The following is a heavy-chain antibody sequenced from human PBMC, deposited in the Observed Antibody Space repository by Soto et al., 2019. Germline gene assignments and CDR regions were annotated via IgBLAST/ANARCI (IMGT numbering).Heavy chain of an antibody. V-gene: IGHV1-8*01. D-gene: IGHD2-2*01. CDR1: GYTFTSYD. Sequence: GASVKVSCKASGYTFTSYDMNWVRRATGQGLEGMGWMNPNSGNTGYAQKFQGRVTMTRNTSISTAYMELSSLRSEDTAVYYCARELVVLPAAIANDYWGQGTLVTVST. CDR3: ARELVVLPAAIANDY. J-gene: IGHJ4*02. CDR2: MNPNSGNT.